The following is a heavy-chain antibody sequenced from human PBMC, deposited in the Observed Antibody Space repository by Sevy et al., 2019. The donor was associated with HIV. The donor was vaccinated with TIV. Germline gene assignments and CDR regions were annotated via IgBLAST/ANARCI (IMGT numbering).Heavy chain of an antibody. CDR3: AREGCTNPHDY. CDR2: FSCDGGKT. CDR1: GFTFSKYS. V-gene: IGHV3-23*01. J-gene: IGHJ4*02. D-gene: IGHD2-8*01. Sequence: GGSLRLSCAASGFTFSKYSMSWIRQTPGKGLEWVATFSCDGGKTNYADSVKGRFTISRDDSRNTLYLHMNSLRAEDTAIYYCAREGCTNPHDYWGQGTVVTVSS.